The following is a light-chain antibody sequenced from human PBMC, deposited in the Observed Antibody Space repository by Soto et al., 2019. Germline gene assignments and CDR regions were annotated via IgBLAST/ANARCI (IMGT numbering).Light chain of an antibody. CDR1: QSVSSSY. V-gene: IGKV3-20*01. CDR3: QQYGSSTYT. CDR2: GAS. Sequence: EIVLTQSPGTLSLSPGERATLSCRASQSVSSSYLAWYQQKPGQAPRLLIYGASSRATGIPDRFSGSGSGTEFTLTISSLEPEDFAVYYCQQYGSSTYTFGQGTKVDIK. J-gene: IGKJ2*01.